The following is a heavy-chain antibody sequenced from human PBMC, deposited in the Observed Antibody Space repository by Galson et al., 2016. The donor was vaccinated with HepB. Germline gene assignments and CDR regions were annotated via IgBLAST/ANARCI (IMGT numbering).Heavy chain of an antibody. V-gene: IGHV1-69*13. CDR3: ARDVYGGPQSDDAFDL. CDR1: GGTFASYS. J-gene: IGHJ3*01. D-gene: IGHD4-23*01. CDR2: FIPIYSTP. Sequence: SVKVSCKASGGTFASYSSSWLRQAPGQGLEWMGGFIPIYSTPDYAQKFQGRLTITADEYTSTTYMELSRLTSDDTAVYYCARDVYGGPQSDDAFDLWGQGTMVTVSS.